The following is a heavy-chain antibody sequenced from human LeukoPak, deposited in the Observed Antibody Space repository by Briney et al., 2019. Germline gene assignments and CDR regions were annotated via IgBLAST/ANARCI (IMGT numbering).Heavy chain of an antibody. V-gene: IGHV4-59*01. CDR2: IDHTGTT. Sequence: SETLSLTCAVYGGSFSGYYWSWIRQPPGKGLEWIGYIDHTGTTNYNPSLNSRVTISRDTSKNHFSLQLSSVTAADTAVYFCARGRVSSSTWHSTYYYYFYMDVWGKGTTVTVSS. J-gene: IGHJ6*03. CDR1: GGSFSGYY. CDR3: ARGRVSSSTWHSTYYYYFYMDV. D-gene: IGHD4-11*01.